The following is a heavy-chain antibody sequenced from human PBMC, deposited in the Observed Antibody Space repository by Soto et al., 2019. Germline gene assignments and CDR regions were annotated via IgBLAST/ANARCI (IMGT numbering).Heavy chain of an antibody. J-gene: IGHJ6*02. CDR3: ARDRRSGWPYYYYGMDV. CDR2: IIPIFGTA. D-gene: IGHD6-19*01. V-gene: IGHV1-69*13. Sequence: SVKVSCKASGGTFSSYAISWVRQAPGQGLEWKGGIIPIFGTANYAQKFQGRVTITADESTSTAYMELSSLRSEDTAVYYCARDRRSGWPYYYYGMDVWGQGTTVTVSS. CDR1: GGTFSSYA.